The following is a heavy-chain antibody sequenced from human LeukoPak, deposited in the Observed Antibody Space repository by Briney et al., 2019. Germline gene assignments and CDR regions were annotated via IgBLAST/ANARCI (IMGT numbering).Heavy chain of an antibody. CDR2: IYYSGST. V-gene: IGHV4-30-4*01. CDR1: GGSIISGDYY. D-gene: IGHD6-13*01. Sequence: SQTLSLTCTVSGGSIISGDYYWSWIRQPPGKGLEWIGYIYYSGSTYYNPSLKSRVTISVDTSKNQFSLKLSSVTAADTAVYYCARGIAAAGTTSSYYFDYWGQGTLVTVSS. J-gene: IGHJ4*02. CDR3: ARGIAAAGTTSSYYFDY.